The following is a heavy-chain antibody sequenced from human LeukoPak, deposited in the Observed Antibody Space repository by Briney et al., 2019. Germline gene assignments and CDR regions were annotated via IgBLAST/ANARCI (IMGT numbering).Heavy chain of an antibody. CDR3: ASWMGY. CDR2: ISSSSSTI. J-gene: IGHJ4*02. Sequence: GGSLRLSCAASGFTFSSYSMNRVRQAPGKGLEWVSYISSSSSTIYYADSVKGRFTISRDNAKNSLYLQMNSLRAEDTAVYYCASWMGYWGQGTLVTVSS. CDR1: GFTFSSYS. D-gene: IGHD2-2*03. V-gene: IGHV3-48*04.